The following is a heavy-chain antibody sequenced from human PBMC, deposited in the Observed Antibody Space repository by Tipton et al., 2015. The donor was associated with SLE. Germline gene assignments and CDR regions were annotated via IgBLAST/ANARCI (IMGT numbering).Heavy chain of an antibody. CDR1: GFTFSSYW. J-gene: IGHJ4*02. Sequence: SLRLSCPASGFTFSSYWMTWVRQAPGKGLEWVANIKKDGSDKYYVDSVKGRFTVSRDNAKNSLYLQMNSLRVDDTAVYYCARGGSNSAMFWEDWGQGTLVIVSS. CDR2: IKKDGSDK. V-gene: IGHV3-7*01. D-gene: IGHD3-10*02. CDR3: ARGGSNSAMFWED.